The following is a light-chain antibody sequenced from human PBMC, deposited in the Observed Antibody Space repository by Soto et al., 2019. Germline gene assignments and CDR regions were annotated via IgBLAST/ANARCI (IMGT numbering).Light chain of an antibody. CDR1: QSISSY. J-gene: IGKJ4*01. CDR2: AAS. Sequence: DIQMTQSPSSLSASVGDRVTITCRASQSISSYLNWYQQKPGKDPKLLIYAASSLQSGVPSRFSGSGSGTDFTLTISSLQPEDFATYYCQQSSSTPLTFGGGTKVEIK. CDR3: QQSSSTPLT. V-gene: IGKV1-39*01.